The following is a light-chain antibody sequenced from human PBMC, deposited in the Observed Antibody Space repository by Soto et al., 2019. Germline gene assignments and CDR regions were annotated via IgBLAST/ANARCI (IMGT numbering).Light chain of an antibody. V-gene: IGKV1-5*01. J-gene: IGKJ1*01. CDR3: QQYKNYLT. Sequence: DIQVTQSPSTLSASVGDRVTFTCRASQSVSIWLAWYQQKPGKAPKLLISGASTLESGVPSRFSGSGSGTEFTLTISSLQPDDFATYYCQQYKNYLTFGQGTKVHIK. CDR2: GAS. CDR1: QSVSIW.